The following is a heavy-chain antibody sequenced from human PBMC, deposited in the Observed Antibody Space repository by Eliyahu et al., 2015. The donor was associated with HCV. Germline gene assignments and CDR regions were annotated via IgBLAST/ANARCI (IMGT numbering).Heavy chain of an antibody. Sequence: QVQLQQWGAGLLKPSEXLSLTCAXXGGSXSGXYWSWIRQPPGKGLXWIGEINHSGSTNYNPSLKSRVTISVDTSKNQFSLKLSSVTAADTAVYYCARGPGGVERRKRNFDYWGQGTLVTVSS. CDR2: INHSGST. D-gene: IGHD1-1*01. V-gene: IGHV4-34*01. CDR3: ARGPGGVERRKRNFDY. J-gene: IGHJ4*02. CDR1: GGSXSGXY.